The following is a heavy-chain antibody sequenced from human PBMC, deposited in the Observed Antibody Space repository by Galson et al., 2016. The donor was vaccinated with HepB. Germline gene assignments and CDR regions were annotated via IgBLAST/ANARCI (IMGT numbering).Heavy chain of an antibody. J-gene: IGHJ3*02. D-gene: IGHD3-16*01. Sequence: QSGAEVKKPGESLKISCKASGYSFVSYWIVWVRQTPGKGLEWMGIIYPDDSDTTYSPSFQGLVTISADKSISTAYLQWSSLKASDTAIYYCARRAYSFGLRGGAFDIWGQGTMVTVSS. CDR1: GYSFVSYW. V-gene: IGHV5-51*01. CDR2: IYPDDSDT. CDR3: ARRAYSFGLRGGAFDI.